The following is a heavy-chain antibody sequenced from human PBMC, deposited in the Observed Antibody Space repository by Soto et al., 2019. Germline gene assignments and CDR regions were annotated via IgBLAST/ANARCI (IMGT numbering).Heavy chain of an antibody. CDR2: ISYDGSNK. V-gene: IGHV3-30*18. Sequence: QVQLVESGGGVVQPGRSLRLSCAASGFTFSSHGMHWVRQAPGKGLEWVAVISYDGSNKYYADSVKGRFTISRDNSKNTLYLQMNSLRAEDTAVYYCAKDQINRIAAAHPDAFDIWGQGTMVTVSS. CDR1: GFTFSSHG. CDR3: AKDQINRIAAAHPDAFDI. D-gene: IGHD6-13*01. J-gene: IGHJ3*02.